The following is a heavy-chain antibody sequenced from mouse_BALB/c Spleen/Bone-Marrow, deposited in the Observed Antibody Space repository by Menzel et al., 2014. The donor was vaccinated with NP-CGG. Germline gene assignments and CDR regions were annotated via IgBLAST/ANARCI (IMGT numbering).Heavy chain of an antibody. V-gene: IGHV5-17*02. D-gene: IGHD4-1*01. Sequence: EVMLVESGGGLVQPGGSRKLSCAASGFTFSSFGMHWARQAPEKGLEWVAYISSGSRTIYYADTVKGRFTISRDNPKNTLFLQMTGLRSEDTAMYYCTRGGNWEDFDYWGQGTTLTVSS. J-gene: IGHJ2*01. CDR3: TRGGNWEDFDY. CDR2: ISSGSRTI. CDR1: GFTFSSFG.